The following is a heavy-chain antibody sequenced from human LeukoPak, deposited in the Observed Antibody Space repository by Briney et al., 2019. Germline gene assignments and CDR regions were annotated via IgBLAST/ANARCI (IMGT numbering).Heavy chain of an antibody. J-gene: IGHJ4*02. D-gene: IGHD1-26*01. CDR2: LYGDGST. Sequence: ETLSLTCTVYGGSFSSHYWAWIRQAPGKGLEWVSVLYGDGSTYYADSVKGRFTIARDNAKNTLYLQMSSLRAEDTAVYYCARLGLPYWGLGTLVTVSS. V-gene: IGHV3-66*04. CDR1: GGSFSSHY. CDR3: ARLGLPY.